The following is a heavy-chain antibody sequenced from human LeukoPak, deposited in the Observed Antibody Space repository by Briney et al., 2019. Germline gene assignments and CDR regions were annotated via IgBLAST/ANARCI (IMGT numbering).Heavy chain of an antibody. CDR2: IYTGDSDT. D-gene: IGHD3-10*01. Sequence: GESLKISCKGSGYSFTSYWIGWVRQMPGKGLEWMAIIYTGDSDTRYSPSFQGQVTISADKSISTAYLQWSSLKASDTAMYYCARPYYYDSGQYYFHYWGQGTLVTVSS. V-gene: IGHV5-51*01. CDR3: ARPYYYDSGQYYFHY. CDR1: GYSFTSYW. J-gene: IGHJ4*02.